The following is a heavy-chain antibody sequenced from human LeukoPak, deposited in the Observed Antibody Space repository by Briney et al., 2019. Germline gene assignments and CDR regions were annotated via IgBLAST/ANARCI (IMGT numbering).Heavy chain of an antibody. J-gene: IGHJ4*02. CDR1: GFTFTNYN. CDR2: INPNSGST. V-gene: IGHV1-2*02. Sequence: ASVKVSCKASGFTFTNYNMHWVRQAPGQGLEWMGWINPNSGSTNYAQKFQGRVTMTRDTSISTAYMELSRLRSDDTAVYYCARGDYDILTGWPYWGQGTLVTVSS. D-gene: IGHD3-9*01. CDR3: ARGDYDILTGWPY.